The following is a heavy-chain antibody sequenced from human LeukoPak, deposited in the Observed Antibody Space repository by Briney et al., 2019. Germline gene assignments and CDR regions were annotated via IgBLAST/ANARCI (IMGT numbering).Heavy chain of an antibody. CDR1: GFTFVTYA. J-gene: IGHJ6*02. V-gene: IGHV3-23*01. D-gene: IGHD2-2*01. CDR2: ISYSGSVT. CDR3: AKALGSTIYHGLDV. Sequence: GGSLRLSCAASGFTFVTYAMSWVRQAPGKGLEWVSTISYSGSVTSYPDSVQGRFTISRDNSKNTLYLQMNSLRAEDTAVYYCAKALGSTIYHGLDVWGRGTTVTVSS.